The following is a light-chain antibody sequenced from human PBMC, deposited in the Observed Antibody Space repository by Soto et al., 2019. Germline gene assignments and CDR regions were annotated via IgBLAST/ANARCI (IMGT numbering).Light chain of an antibody. Sequence: DIQMTHSPSTLSAYVGDRVTITCRASQSISSWLAWYQQKPGKAPKLLIYKASSLESGVPSRFSGSGSGTEFTLTISSLQPDDFATCYCQQYNSYSTFGQGTKVDIK. CDR3: QQYNSYST. V-gene: IGKV1-5*03. J-gene: IGKJ1*01. CDR1: QSISSW. CDR2: KAS.